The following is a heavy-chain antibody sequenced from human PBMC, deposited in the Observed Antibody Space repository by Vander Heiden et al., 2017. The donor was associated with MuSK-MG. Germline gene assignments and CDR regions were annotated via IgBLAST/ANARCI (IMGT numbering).Heavy chain of an antibody. V-gene: IGHV4-39*01. J-gene: IGHJ4*02. CDR2: IYHSGTT. CDR3: ARRGYNYGNFDY. Sequence: QLQLQESGPGLVKPSETLSLSCTVSGASINRSSFYWDWIRQPPGKGLEWIGSIYHSGTTYYNPSLTSRVTISVDTSKNQFSLKLSSVTAADTAVYYCARRGYNYGNFDYWGQGTLVTVSS. D-gene: IGHD5-18*01. CDR1: GASINRSSFY.